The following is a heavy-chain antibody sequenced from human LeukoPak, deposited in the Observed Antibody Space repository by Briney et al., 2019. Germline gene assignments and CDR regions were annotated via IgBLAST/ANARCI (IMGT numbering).Heavy chain of an antibody. CDR2: VSWNSFST. CDR3: AKVPSGGPPDF. Sequence: PGGSLRLSYAASGFTFDDYAMHWVRQAPGKGLEWVSGVSWNSFSTDYADSVKGRFAISRDNAKNSVFLQMNSLRPEDTALYYCAKVPSGGPPDFWGQGTLVTVSS. J-gene: IGHJ4*02. V-gene: IGHV3-9*01. D-gene: IGHD3-10*01. CDR1: GFTFDDYA.